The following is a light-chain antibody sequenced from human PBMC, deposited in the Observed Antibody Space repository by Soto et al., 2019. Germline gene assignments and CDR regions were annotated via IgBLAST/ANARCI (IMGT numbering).Light chain of an antibody. CDR1: QSVLYSSNNKNY. V-gene: IGKV4-1*01. CDR2: WAS. Sequence: DIVMTQSPDSLPVSLGERATINCKSSQSVLYSSNNKNYLAWYQQKPGQPPKLLIYWASARESGVPHRFSGSGSGTDFTLTISSLQAEDVAVYYCQQYYSTPPTFGQGTRLEIK. CDR3: QQYYSTPPT. J-gene: IGKJ5*01.